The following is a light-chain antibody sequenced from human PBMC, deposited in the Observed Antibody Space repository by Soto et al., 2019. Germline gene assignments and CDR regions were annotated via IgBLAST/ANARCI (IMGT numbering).Light chain of an antibody. Sequence: QSVLTQPPSVSGAPGQRVTISCTGSSSNIGAGYDVHWYQQLPGTAPKLLIYANSNRPSGVPGRFSASKSGTSASLAITGLQAEDEAYYYCQSYDSSLSGYVFGPGTKVTVL. J-gene: IGLJ1*01. CDR2: ANS. CDR3: QSYDSSLSGYV. CDR1: SSNIGAGYD. V-gene: IGLV1-40*01.